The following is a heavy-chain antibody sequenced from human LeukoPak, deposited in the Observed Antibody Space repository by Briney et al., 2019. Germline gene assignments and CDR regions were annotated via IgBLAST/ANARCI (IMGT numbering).Heavy chain of an antibody. V-gene: IGHV4-39*01. D-gene: IGHD3-22*01. CDR2: IFYSGNS. CDR1: GGSIFESTYY. J-gene: IGHJ5*02. Sequence: SETLSLTCTASGGSIFESTYYWGWIRQAPGKGLEWIGSIFYSGNSFYTPSRKSRVTIFADTSKNQFSLKLTSVTAADTAVYYCVRQASGYDPSYFAPWGQGTLVTVSS. CDR3: VRQASGYDPSYFAP.